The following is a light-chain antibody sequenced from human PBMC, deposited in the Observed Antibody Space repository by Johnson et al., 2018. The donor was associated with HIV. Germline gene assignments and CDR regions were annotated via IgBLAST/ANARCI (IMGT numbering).Light chain of an antibody. J-gene: IGLJ1*01. CDR2: ENN. V-gene: IGLV1-51*02. CDR3: GTWDNSLSTGAV. CDR1: SSNIGNNY. Sequence: QSVLTQSPSVSAAPGQKVTISCSGSSSNIGNNYVSWYQQLPGTAPKLLIYENNKRPSVIPDRFSGSKSGTSATLGIAGLQTGDEADYYCGTWDNSLSTGAVFGTGTKVSVL.